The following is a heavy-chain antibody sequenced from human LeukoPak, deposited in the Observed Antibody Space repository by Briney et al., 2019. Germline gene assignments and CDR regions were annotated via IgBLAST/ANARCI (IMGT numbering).Heavy chain of an antibody. CDR1: GFTFSSYG. J-gene: IGHJ3*02. CDR2: IWYDGSSK. Sequence: GGSLRLSGVASGFTFSSYGMHWVRQAPGKGLEWVTCIWYDGSSKHYADSVKGRFTISRDNSKNTLYLQMNSLRAEDTAVYYCTKDPANYYDSSGSDAFDIWGQGTIVTVSS. V-gene: IGHV3-30*02. CDR3: TKDPANYYDSSGSDAFDI. D-gene: IGHD3-22*01.